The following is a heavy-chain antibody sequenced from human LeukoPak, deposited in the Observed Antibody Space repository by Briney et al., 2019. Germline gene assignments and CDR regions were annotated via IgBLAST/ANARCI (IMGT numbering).Heavy chain of an antibody. CDR3: AILLGATTNFDY. J-gene: IGHJ4*02. CDR2: ISYDGSNK. D-gene: IGHD1-26*01. CDR1: GFRFSDHA. V-gene: IGHV3-30-3*01. Sequence: PGGSLRLSCAASGFRFSDHAMHWVRQAPGKGLERVAVISYDGSNKYYADSVKGRFTISRDNSKNTLYLQMNSLRTEDTAVYYCAILLGATTNFDYWGQGTLVTVSS.